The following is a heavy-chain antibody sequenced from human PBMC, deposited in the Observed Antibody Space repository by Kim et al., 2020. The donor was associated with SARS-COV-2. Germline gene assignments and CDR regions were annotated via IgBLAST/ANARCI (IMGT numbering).Heavy chain of an antibody. Sequence: SGSTYYHPSLKSRVTISVDTSKNQFSLKLSSVTAADTAVYYCASPTSTDYWGQGTLVTVSS. CDR3: ASPTSTDY. D-gene: IGHD4-4*01. V-gene: IGHV4-39*01. J-gene: IGHJ4*02. CDR2: SGST.